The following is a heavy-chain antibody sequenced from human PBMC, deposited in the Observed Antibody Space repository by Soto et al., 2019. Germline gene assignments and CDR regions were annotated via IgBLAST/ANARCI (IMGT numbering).Heavy chain of an antibody. CDR2: IYWDDDK. CDR1: GGVG. CDR3: AQATQPRSFAFDI. Sequence: QIRLKESGPTLVKSTQTLTLTCTFSGGVGVGWIRQPPGKALEWLALIYWDDDKRYSPSLKSRFTITKDTSKNQVVLTMTNMDPVDTATYYCAQATQPRSFAFDIWGQGAMVTVSS. V-gene: IGHV2-5*02. J-gene: IGHJ3*02. D-gene: IGHD1-1*01.